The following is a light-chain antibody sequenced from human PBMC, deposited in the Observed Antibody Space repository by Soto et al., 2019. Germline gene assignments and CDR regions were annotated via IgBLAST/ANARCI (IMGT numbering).Light chain of an antibody. CDR3: CSYTTSNTRQIV. Sequence: QSALTQPASVSGSPGQSMTISCTGTSSGVGGYNYVSWYQQHPGKAPKFMIYDVSNRPSGVSNRFSGSKSGNTASLTISGLQAEDEADYYCCSYTTSNTRQIVFGTGTKVTVL. CDR2: DVS. CDR1: SSGVGGYNY. J-gene: IGLJ1*01. V-gene: IGLV2-14*01.